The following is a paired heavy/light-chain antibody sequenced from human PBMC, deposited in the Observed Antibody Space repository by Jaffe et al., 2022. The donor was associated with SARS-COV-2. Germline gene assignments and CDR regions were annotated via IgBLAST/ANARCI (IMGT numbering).Heavy chain of an antibody. CDR3: GRDAAQHCSSARCFSGHDHYYAMDV. CDR1: GYTFTIYA. CDR2: ITAGAGNT. D-gene: IGHD2-2*01. Sequence: QVHLVQSGAEVKKPGASVKVSCKASGYTFTIYAMHWVRQAPGQRLEWMGWITAGAGNTKYSQNFQGRITFTRDTSASTVYMELSSLGSEDTAVYYCGRDAAQHCSSARCFSGHDHYYAMDVWGQGTTVTVSS. V-gene: IGHV1-3*01. J-gene: IGHJ6*02.
Light chain of an antibody. CDR3: MQALQTWT. J-gene: IGKJ1*01. CDR1: QSLLHSNGHNY. CDR2: LGS. Sequence: DIVMTQSPLSLPVTPGEPAAISCRSSQSLLHSNGHNYLTWYLQRPGQSPQLLIYLGSYRASGVPDRFSGSGSGTDFTLKISRVEAEDVGVYYCMQALQTWTFGQGTKVEIK. V-gene: IGKV2-28*01.